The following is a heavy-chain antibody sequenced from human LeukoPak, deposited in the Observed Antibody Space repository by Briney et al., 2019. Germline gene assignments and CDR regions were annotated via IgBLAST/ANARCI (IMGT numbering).Heavy chain of an antibody. D-gene: IGHD4-11*01. J-gene: IGHJ4*02. V-gene: IGHV4-59*11. CDR2: IYYSGSI. Sequence: PSETLSLTCTVSGDSISGHYWTWIRQPPGKGLEWIGYIYYSGSINYNPSLKSRLTISVDTSKNQFSLKLSSVTAADTAVYYCARLRGNYFPDYWGQGTLVTVSS. CDR1: GDSISGHY. CDR3: ARLRGNYFPDY.